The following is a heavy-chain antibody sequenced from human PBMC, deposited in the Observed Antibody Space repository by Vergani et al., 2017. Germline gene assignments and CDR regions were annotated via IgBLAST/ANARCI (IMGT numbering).Heavy chain of an antibody. CDR2: MNPNSGNT. Sequence: QVQLVQSGAEVKKPGASVKVSCKASGYTFTSYDINWVRQATGQGLEWMGWMNPNSGNTGYAQKFQGRVTMTRNTSISTAYMELSSLRSEDTAVYYCARGALFINYYDSSVYHSPPYFQHWGQGTLVTVSS. V-gene: IGHV1-8*01. J-gene: IGHJ1*01. D-gene: IGHD3-22*01. CDR3: ARGALFINYYDSSVYHSPPYFQH. CDR1: GYTFTSYD.